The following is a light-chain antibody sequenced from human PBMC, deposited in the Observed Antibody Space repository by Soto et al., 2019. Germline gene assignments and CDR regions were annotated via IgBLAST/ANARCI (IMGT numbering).Light chain of an antibody. CDR3: CSYTRSGTLI. CDR2: DVS. J-gene: IGLJ1*01. CDR1: SSDIGDYNY. Sequence: QSALTQPASVSGSPGQSITISCVGTSSDIGDYNYVSWYQQHPGKVPKVIIYDVSNRPSGVSYRFSGTKSGNTASLTVSGLQAEDEADYYCCSYTRSGTLIFETGTKVTVL. V-gene: IGLV2-14*01.